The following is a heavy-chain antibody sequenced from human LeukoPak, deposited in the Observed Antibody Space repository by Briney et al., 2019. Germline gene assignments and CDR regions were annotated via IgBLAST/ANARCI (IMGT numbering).Heavy chain of an antibody. CDR3: AGEVLRGFDP. D-gene: IGHD4-17*01. CDR2: ISSSGSTI. CDR1: GFTFSSYE. V-gene: IGHV3-48*03. J-gene: IGHJ5*02. Sequence: PGGSLGLSCAASGFTFSSYEMNWVRQAPGKGLEWVSYISSSGSTIYYADSVKGRFTISRDNAKNSLYLQMNSLRAEDTAVYYCAGEVLRGFDPWGQGTLVTVSS.